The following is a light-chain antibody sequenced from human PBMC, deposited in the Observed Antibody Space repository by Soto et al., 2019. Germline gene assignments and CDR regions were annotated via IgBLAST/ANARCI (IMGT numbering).Light chain of an antibody. Sequence: EVILTQSPGTLSLSPGDRATLSCRASQSVSSYLAWYQQKPGQAPRLLIYDVSNRATGIPARFSGSGSGTDFTLTISSLEPEDFAVYYCQQRSNWPRTFGQGTKLEIK. CDR1: QSVSSY. J-gene: IGKJ2*01. V-gene: IGKV3-11*01. CDR2: DVS. CDR3: QQRSNWPRT.